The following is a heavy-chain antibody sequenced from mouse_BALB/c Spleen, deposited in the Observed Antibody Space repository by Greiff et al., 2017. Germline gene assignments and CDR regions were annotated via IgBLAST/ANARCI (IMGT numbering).Heavy chain of an antibody. Sequence: EVKLVESGGGLVKPGGSLKLSCAASGFTFSDYYMYWVRQTPEKRLEWVATISDGGSYTYYPDSVKGRFTISRDNAKNNLYLQMSSLKSEDTAMYYCARGRGNYGAMDYWGQGTSVTVSS. CDR2: ISDGGSYT. J-gene: IGHJ4*01. CDR1: GFTFSDYY. V-gene: IGHV5-4*02. D-gene: IGHD2-1*01. CDR3: ARGRGNYGAMDY.